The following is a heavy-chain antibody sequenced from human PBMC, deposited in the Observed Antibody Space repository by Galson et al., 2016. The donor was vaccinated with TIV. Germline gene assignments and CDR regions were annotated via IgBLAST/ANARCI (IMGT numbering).Heavy chain of an antibody. CDR3: ARADNSYWFGP. D-gene: IGHD5-24*01. J-gene: IGHJ5*02. Sequence: SLRLSCATSGFTFGSYGMHWVRQAPGQGLQWVAYISFDGSEQYYRDSVKGRFTISRDRDTLFLQMNSLRRDDTAVYYCARADNSYWFGPWSHGTLVTVSS. CDR2: ISFDGSEQ. CDR1: GFTFGSYG. V-gene: IGHV3-30*19.